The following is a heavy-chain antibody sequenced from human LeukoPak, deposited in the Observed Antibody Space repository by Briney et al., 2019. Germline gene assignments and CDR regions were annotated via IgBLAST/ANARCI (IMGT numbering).Heavy chain of an antibody. D-gene: IGHD6-13*01. J-gene: IGHJ5*02. CDR2: IYYSGST. CDR1: GGSISSGGYY. CDR3: ARAKRQLSTGDWFDP. Sequence: SETLSLTCTVSGGSISSGGYYWSWIRQHPGKGLEWIGYIYYSGSTYYNPSLKSRVTISVDTSKNQFSLKLSSVTAADTAVYYCARAKRQLSTGDWFDPWGQGTLVTVSS. V-gene: IGHV4-31*03.